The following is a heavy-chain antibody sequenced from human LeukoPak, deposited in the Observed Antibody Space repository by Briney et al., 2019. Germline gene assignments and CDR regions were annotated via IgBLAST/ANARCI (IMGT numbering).Heavy chain of an antibody. J-gene: IGHJ5*01. Sequence: ASVKVSCKASGYTLTDYYMHWVRQAPGQGLEWMGIINPSGGSTSYAQKFQGRVTMTRDTSTSTVYMELSSLRPEDTAIYYCARSRGSNWFDSWGQGTLVTVSS. CDR3: ARSRGSNWFDS. CDR2: INPSGGST. V-gene: IGHV1-46*01. CDR1: GYTLTDYY. D-gene: IGHD5-12*01.